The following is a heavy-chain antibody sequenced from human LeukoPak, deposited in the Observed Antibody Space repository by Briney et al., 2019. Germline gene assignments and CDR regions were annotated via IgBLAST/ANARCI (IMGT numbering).Heavy chain of an antibody. V-gene: IGHV3-64D*09. D-gene: IGHD6-6*01. CDR2: ISSDGGGT. J-gene: IGHJ4*02. CDR1: GFTFSSYV. CDR3: VRGYSSSSGSY. Sequence: GGSLRLSGSASGFTFSSYVMHWVRQAPGKGLEYVSAISSDGGGTYYADSVKGRFTISRDNSKNTLYLQMTSLRAEDTAMYYCVRGYSSSSGSYWGQGTLVTVSS.